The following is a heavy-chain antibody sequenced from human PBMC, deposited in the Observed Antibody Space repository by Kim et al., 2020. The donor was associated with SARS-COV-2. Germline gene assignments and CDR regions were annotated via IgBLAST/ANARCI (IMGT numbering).Heavy chain of an antibody. CDR3: ASRRYTGTYYYFDC. CDR1: GFTFSSYW. CDR2: INSDAGTT. Sequence: GGSLRLSCAASGFTFSSYWMHWVRQAPGKGLVWVSRINSDAGTTSTADAVKGRFTISRDNAKSTLYLQMNSLRVEDTAVYYCASRRYTGTYYYFDCRGQGTLVTVSS. V-gene: IGHV3-74*01. J-gene: IGHJ4*02. D-gene: IGHD1-26*01.